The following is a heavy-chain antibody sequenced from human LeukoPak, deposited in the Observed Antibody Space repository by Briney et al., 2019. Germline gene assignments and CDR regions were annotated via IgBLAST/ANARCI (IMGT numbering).Heavy chain of an antibody. D-gene: IGHD3-3*01. CDR3: ARQSSDFWSGAYYYYYYMDV. CDR2: IYYSGST. Sequence: PSETLSLTCTASGGSISNYYWSWIRQPPGKGLEWIGYIYYSGSTNYNPSLKSRVTISVDTSKNQFSLKLSSVTAADTAVYYCARQSSDFWSGAYYYYYYMDVWGKGTTVTVSS. CDR1: GGSISNYY. J-gene: IGHJ6*03. V-gene: IGHV4-59*08.